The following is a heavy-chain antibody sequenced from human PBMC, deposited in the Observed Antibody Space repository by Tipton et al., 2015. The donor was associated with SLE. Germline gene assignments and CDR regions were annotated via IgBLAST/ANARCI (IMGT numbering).Heavy chain of an antibody. D-gene: IGHD6-19*01. CDR2: IYYSGST. Sequence: TLSLTCTVSGGSINSHSWSWIRQPPGKGLEWIGYIYYSGSTNYNPSLKSRVTISVDKSKRQFSLKLISVTAADTAIYYCVRDRNNGGWGDWGQGTLVTVSS. J-gene: IGHJ4*02. CDR3: VRDRNNGGWGD. CDR1: GGSINSHS. V-gene: IGHV4-59*11.